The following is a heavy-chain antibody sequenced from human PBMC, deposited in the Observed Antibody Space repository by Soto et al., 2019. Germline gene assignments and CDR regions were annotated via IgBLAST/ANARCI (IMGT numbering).Heavy chain of an antibody. D-gene: IGHD4-17*01. CDR1: GGSISSYY. CDR2: IYYSGST. J-gene: IGHJ4*02. CDR3: ARHDYGDYRWDFYDY. V-gene: IGHV4-59*08. Sequence: PSETLSLTCTVSGGSISSYYWSWIRQPPGKGLEWIGYIYYSGSTNYNPSLKSRVTISVDTSKNQFSLKLSSVTAADTAVYYCARHDYGDYRWDFYDYSGQGTLVTVSS.